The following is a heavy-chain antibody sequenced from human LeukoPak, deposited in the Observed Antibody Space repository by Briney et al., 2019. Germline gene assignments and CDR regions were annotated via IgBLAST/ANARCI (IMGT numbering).Heavy chain of an antibody. CDR2: IRYDGSNK. V-gene: IGHV3-30*02. J-gene: IGHJ6*03. D-gene: IGHD6-6*01. Sequence: LPGGSLRLSCAASGFTFSSYGMHWVRQAPGKGLEWVAFIRYDGSNKYYADSVKGRFTISRDNAKNSLYLQMNSLRAEDTAVYYCARDRPEYSSPYNYYYYMDVWGKGTTVTVSS. CDR1: GFTFSSYG. CDR3: ARDRPEYSSPYNYYYYMDV.